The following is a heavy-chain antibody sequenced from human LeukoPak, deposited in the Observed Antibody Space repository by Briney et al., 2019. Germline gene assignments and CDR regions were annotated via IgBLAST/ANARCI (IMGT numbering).Heavy chain of an antibody. CDR2: IYPSDSDT. V-gene: IGHV5-51*01. J-gene: IGHJ4*02. Sequence: GESLKISCKGSGYIFTSSWIGWVRQMPGKGLEGMGIIYPSDSDTRYSPSFQGQVTISADKSISTAYLQWSSLKASDTAMYYCTRLIGSNTIDYWGQGTLVTVSS. CDR1: GYIFTSSW. CDR3: TRLIGSNTIDY. D-gene: IGHD2-2*01.